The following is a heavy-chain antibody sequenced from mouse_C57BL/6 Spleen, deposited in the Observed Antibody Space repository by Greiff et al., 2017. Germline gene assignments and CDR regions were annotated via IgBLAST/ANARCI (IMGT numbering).Heavy chain of an antibody. V-gene: IGHV5-17*01. J-gene: IGHJ1*03. CDR2: ISSGSSTI. CDR3: ARGDYCGRRRVEYIDA. Sequence: EVHLVESGGGLVKPGGSLKLSCAASGFTFSDYGMHWVRQAPEKGLEWVAYISSGSSTIYYADTVKGRFTISRDNAKNTLFLQMSSLRSEDTTMYYWARGDYCGRRRVEYIDAWGTGTTVTVSS. D-gene: IGHD1-1*01. CDR1: GFTFSDYG.